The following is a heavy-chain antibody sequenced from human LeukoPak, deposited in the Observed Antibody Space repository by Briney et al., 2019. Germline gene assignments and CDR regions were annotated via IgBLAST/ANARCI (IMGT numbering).Heavy chain of an antibody. CDR1: GFTFSSYG. CDR2: ISYDGNNK. V-gene: IGHV3-30*18. J-gene: IGHJ3*02. CDR3: AKPALPSQDAFDI. Sequence: GRSLRLSCAASGFTFSSYGMHWVRQAPGKGLEWVSVISYDGNNKYYTDSVKGRFTISRDNSKNTLYLQMNSLRAEDTAVYYCAKPALPSQDAFDIWGQGTMVTVSS. D-gene: IGHD2-2*01.